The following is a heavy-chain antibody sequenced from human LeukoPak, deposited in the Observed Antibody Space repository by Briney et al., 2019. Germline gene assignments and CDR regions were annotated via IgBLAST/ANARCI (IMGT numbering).Heavy chain of an antibody. CDR3: ARDWGFQWLDP. CDR1: GGSISSYY. J-gene: IGHJ5*02. D-gene: IGHD3-16*01. CDR2: IYTSGST. V-gene: IGHV4-4*07. Sequence: NPSETLSLTCTVSGGSISSYYWSWIRQPAGKGLEWIGRIYTSGSTNYNPSLESRLTISADTSKNQFSLKVRSVTAADTAVYYCARDWGFQWLDPWGQGTLVTVSS.